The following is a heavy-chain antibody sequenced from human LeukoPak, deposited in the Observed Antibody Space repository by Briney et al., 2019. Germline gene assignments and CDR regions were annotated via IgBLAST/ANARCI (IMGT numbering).Heavy chain of an antibody. Sequence: GGSLRLSCAASGFTFSSSAMSWVRQAPGKGLEWVSSISGSGSGGSTYYADSVKGRFTISRDNSKNTLYLQINSLRVEDTAVYYCARDQLGAVLYFDYWGQGALVTVSS. D-gene: IGHD1-1*01. CDR1: GFTFSSSA. CDR3: ARDQLGAVLYFDY. J-gene: IGHJ4*02. CDR2: ISGSGSGGST. V-gene: IGHV3-23*01.